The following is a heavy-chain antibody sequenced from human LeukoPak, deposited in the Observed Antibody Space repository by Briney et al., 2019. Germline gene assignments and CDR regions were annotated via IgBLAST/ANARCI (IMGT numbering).Heavy chain of an antibody. CDR1: GFTFVSYA. Sequence: PGGSLRLSCATSGFTFVSYAMTWVRQAPGKGLEWVSAINGGGDTTYYADSVKGRFTVSRDRSTHTLFLQMSSLRAEDSGVYYCARALDTYGYMRFDYWGQGTLVTVSP. J-gene: IGHJ4*02. CDR2: INGGGDTT. CDR3: ARALDTYGYMRFDY. D-gene: IGHD5-24*01. V-gene: IGHV3-23*01.